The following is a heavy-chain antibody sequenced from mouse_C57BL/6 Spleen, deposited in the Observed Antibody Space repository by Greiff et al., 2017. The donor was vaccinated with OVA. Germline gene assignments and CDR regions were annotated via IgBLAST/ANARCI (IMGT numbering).Heavy chain of an antibody. V-gene: IGHV1-82*01. CDR2: IYPGDGDT. CDR3: AREGNYYGSRVDY. D-gene: IGHD1-1*01. CDR1: GYAFSSSW. Sequence: QVQLQQSGPELVKPGASVKISCKASGYAFSSSWMNWVKQRPGKGLEWIGRIYPGDGDTNYNGKFKGKATLTADKSSSTAYMQLSSLTSEDSAVYFCAREGNYYGSRVDYWGQGTTLTVSS. J-gene: IGHJ2*01.